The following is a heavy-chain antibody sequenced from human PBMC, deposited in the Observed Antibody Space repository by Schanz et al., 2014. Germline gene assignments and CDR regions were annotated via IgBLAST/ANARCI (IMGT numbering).Heavy chain of an antibody. CDR2: IKEDGSVK. D-gene: IGHD3-10*01. Sequence: EVHLLDSGGGLVQPGGSLRLSCAASTFTFSSDWMSWVRQAPGKGLEWVANIKEDGSVKDYVDSVKGRFTISRDNAKNSLYLQMTSQRAEDTAVYYCARGGFGEVSYFGYWGQGTLVTVSS. J-gene: IGHJ4*02. CDR3: ARGGFGEVSYFGY. CDR1: TFTFSSDW. V-gene: IGHV3-7*02.